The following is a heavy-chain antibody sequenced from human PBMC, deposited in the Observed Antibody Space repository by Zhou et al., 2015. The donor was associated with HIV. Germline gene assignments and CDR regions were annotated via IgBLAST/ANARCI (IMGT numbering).Heavy chain of an antibody. CDR2: IIPIFGTA. Sequence: QVQLVQSGAEVKKPGSSLKVSCKASGGTFSSYAISWVRQAPGQGLEWMGGIIPIFGTANYALKFQGRVTITADESTSTAYMELSRLRYEDTAVYFCARGDRAVPAAIGGFFAMDVWGQGTTVTVSS. V-gene: IGHV1-69*12. CDR3: ARGDRAVPAAIGGFFAMDV. J-gene: IGHJ6*02. CDR1: GGTFSSYA. D-gene: IGHD2-2*02.